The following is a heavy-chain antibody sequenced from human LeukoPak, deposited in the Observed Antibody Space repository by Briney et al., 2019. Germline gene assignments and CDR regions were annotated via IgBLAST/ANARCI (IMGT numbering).Heavy chain of an antibody. J-gene: IGHJ4*02. CDR3: ARDYYYGSGSYLK. V-gene: IGHV3-7*01. CDR2: IKPDGSEK. D-gene: IGHD3-10*01. CDR1: GFTFTNYW. Sequence: GGSLRLSCAASGFTFTNYWMSWVRQAPGKGLEWVANIKPDGSEKYYVDSVKGRFTISRDNAKNSLYLQMNSLRAEDTAMYYCARDYYYGSGSYLKWGQGTLVTVSS.